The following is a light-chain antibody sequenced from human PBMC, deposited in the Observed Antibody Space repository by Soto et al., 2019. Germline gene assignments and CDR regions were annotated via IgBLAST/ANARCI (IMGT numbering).Light chain of an antibody. V-gene: IGLV2-23*02. Sequence: QSALTQPASVSGSPGQSITISCTGTSSDVGSYNLVSWYQQHPGKAPKLMIYEVSKRPSGVSNRFSGSKSGNTASLTISGLQAEDEADYYCCSYAGCSIPYVFGTGTKATVL. CDR1: SSDVGSYNL. J-gene: IGLJ1*01. CDR3: CSYAGCSIPYV. CDR2: EVS.